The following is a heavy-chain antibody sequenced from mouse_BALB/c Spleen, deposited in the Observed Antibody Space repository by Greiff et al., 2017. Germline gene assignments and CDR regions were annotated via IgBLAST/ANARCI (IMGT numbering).Heavy chain of an antibody. J-gene: IGHJ2*01. D-gene: IGHD3-1*01. CDR3: TIGVYVDY. CDR1: GFTFSNYW. CDR2: IRLKSNNYAT. V-gene: IGHV6-6*02. Sequence: EVKLMESGGGLVQPGGSMKLSCVASGFTFSNYWMNWVRQSPEKGLEWVAEIRLKSNNYATHYAESVKGRFTISRADSKSSVYLQMNNLRAEDTGIDYCTIGVYVDYWGQGTTLTVSS.